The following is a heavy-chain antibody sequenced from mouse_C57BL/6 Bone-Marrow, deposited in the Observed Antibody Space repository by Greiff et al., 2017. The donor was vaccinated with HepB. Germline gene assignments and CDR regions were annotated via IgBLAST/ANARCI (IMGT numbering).Heavy chain of an antibody. CDR3: ARRASLLSWFAY. J-gene: IGHJ3*01. CDR2: IDPSDSYI. D-gene: IGHD3-1*01. V-gene: IGHV1-50*01. CDR1: GYTFTSYW. Sequence: QVLLQQPGAEFVKPGASVKLSCKASGYTFTSYWMQWVKQRPGQGLEWIGEIDPSDSYINYNQKFKGKATLTVDTSSSTAYMQLSSLTPEDSAVYYGARRASLLSWFAYWGQGTRVTVSA.